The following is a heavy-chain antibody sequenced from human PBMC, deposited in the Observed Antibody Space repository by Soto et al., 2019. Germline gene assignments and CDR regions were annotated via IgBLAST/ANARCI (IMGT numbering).Heavy chain of an antibody. D-gene: IGHD6-13*01. CDR1: GFTFSSYA. CDR3: ARERIAAVGDAFDI. V-gene: IGHV3-30-3*01. CDR2: ISYDGSNK. Sequence: GGSLRLSCAASGFTFSSYAMHWVRQAPGKGLEWVAVISYDGSNKYYADSVKGRFTISRDNSKNTLYLQMNSLRAEDTAVYYCARERIAAVGDAFDIWGQGTMVTVSS. J-gene: IGHJ3*02.